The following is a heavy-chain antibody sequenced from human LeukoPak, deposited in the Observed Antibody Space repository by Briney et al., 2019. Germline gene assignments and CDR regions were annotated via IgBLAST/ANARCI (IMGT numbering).Heavy chain of an antibody. J-gene: IGHJ5*02. CDR2: IYYNGDT. CDR1: GGSISSSRYY. Sequence: SETLSLTCTVSGGSISSSRYYWGWIRQPPGKGLEWIATIYYNGDTYYNPSLKSRVTISVDTSKNQFSLKLSSVTAADTAVYYCARAVSGWYWFDPWGQGTLVTVSS. CDR3: ARAVSGWYWFDP. V-gene: IGHV4-39*07. D-gene: IGHD6-19*01.